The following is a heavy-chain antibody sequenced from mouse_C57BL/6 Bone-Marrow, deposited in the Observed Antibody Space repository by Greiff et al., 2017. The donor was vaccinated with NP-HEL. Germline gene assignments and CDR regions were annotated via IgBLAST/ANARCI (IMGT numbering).Heavy chain of an antibody. Sequence: QVQLQQPGAELVKPGASVKLSCKASGYTFTSYWMQWVKQRPGQGLEWIGEIDPSDSYTNSNQKFKGRATLTVDTSSSAAYMQLSSLTSEDSAVYYCAREDYYYGSLWYFDVWGTGTTVTVSS. CDR3: AREDYYYGSLWYFDV. J-gene: IGHJ1*03. CDR1: GYTFTSYW. CDR2: IDPSDSYT. V-gene: IGHV1-50*01. D-gene: IGHD1-1*01.